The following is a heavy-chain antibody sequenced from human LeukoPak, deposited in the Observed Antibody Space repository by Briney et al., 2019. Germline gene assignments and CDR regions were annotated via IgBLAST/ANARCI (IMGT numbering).Heavy chain of an antibody. V-gene: IGHV4-59*08. D-gene: IGHD3-10*01. CDR2: IYYSGST. Sequence: SETLSLTCTVSGGSISIYYWSWIRQPPGKGLDWIGHIYYSGSTNYNPSLKSRVTISVDTSKNQFSLKLTSVTAADTAVYYCARHVLAVRGIGVFDPWGQGTLVTVSS. CDR3: ARHVLAVRGIGVFDP. CDR1: GGSISIYY. J-gene: IGHJ5*02.